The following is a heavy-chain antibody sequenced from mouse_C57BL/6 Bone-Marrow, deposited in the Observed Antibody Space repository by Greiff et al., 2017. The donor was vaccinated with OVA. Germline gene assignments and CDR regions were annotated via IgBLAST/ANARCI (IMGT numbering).Heavy chain of an antibody. V-gene: IGHV1-26*01. Sequence: EVQLQQSGPELVKPGASVKISCKASGYTFTDYYMNWVKQSHGKSLEWIGDINPNNGGTSYNQKFKGKATLTVDKSSSTAYMELRSLTSEDSAVYYCARCDYGYDGGFAHCGQETLVTVSA. D-gene: IGHD2-2*01. J-gene: IGHJ3*01. CDR3: ARCDYGYDGGFAH. CDR2: INPNNGGT. CDR1: GYTFTDYY.